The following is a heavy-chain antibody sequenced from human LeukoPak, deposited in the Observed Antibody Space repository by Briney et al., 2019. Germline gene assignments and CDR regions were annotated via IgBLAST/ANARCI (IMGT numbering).Heavy chain of an antibody. CDR3: ARAVGSGLLNYYYYMDV. Sequence: SETLSLTCTVSGYSISSGYYWGWIRQPPGKGLEWIGSIYHSGSTYYNPSLKSRVTISVDTSKNQFSLKLSSVTAADTAVYYCARAVGSGLLNYYYYMDVWGKGTTVTVSS. V-gene: IGHV4-38-2*02. D-gene: IGHD6-19*01. CDR1: GYSISSGYY. J-gene: IGHJ6*03. CDR2: IYHSGST.